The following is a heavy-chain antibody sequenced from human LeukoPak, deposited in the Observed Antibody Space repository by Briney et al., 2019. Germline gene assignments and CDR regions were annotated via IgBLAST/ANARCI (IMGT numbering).Heavy chain of an antibody. Sequence: SQTLSLTCAVSGGSISSGGYSWSWIRQPPGKGLEWIGEINHSGSTNYNPSLKSRVTISVDTSKNQFSLKLSSVTAADTAVYYCARGLVVVVPAATEGYYYYGMDVWGQGTTVTVSS. V-gene: IGHV4-30-2*01. CDR2: INHSGST. CDR1: GGSISSGGYS. J-gene: IGHJ6*02. CDR3: ARGLVVVVPAATEGYYYYGMDV. D-gene: IGHD2-2*01.